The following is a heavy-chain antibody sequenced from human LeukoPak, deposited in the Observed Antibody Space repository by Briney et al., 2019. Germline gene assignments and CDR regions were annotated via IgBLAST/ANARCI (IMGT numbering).Heavy chain of an antibody. Sequence: PSETLSLTCTVSGGSISSSSYYWGWIRQPPGKGLEWIGSIYYSGSTYYNPSRKSRVTISVDTSKNQFSLKLSSVTAADTAVYYCAEAFGGVTNFDYWGQGTLVTVSS. V-gene: IGHV4-39*01. CDR2: IYYSGST. CDR1: GGSISSSSYY. J-gene: IGHJ4*02. D-gene: IGHD3-16*01. CDR3: AEAFGGVTNFDY.